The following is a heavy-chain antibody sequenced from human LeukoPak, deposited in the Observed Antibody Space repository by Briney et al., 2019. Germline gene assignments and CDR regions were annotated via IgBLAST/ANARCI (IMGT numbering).Heavy chain of an antibody. CDR3: VYEAVGY. J-gene: IGHJ4*02. D-gene: IGHD2-15*01. CDR1: GFTVSSYY. V-gene: IGHV3-21*01. Sequence: PGGSLRLSCIASGFTVSSYYMTWVRQAPGKGLEWVSSISSSSSYIYYADSVKGRFTISRDNAKNSLYLQMNSLRAEDTAVYYCVYEAVGYWGQGTLVTVSS. CDR2: ISSSSSYI.